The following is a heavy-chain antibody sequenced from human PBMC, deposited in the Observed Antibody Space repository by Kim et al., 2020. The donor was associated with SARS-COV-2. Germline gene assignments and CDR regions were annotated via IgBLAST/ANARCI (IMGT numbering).Heavy chain of an antibody. J-gene: IGHJ4*02. V-gene: IGHV3-53*04. Sequence: STYYADPVKVQFTRSRRNSKNTLYRKMNSLSAGDTAVYYCARGTVTTEYWGQGTLVTVSS. CDR3: ARGTVTTEY. D-gene: IGHD4-17*01. CDR2: ST.